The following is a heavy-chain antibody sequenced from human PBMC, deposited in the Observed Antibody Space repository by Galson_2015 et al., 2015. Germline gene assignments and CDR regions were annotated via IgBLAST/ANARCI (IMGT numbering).Heavy chain of an antibody. Sequence: SLRLSCAVSGFSFSMYAMSWVRQAPGKGLEWVSVISVSGGTTYYADSVKGRFTVSRDSSLYLQMNSLTVDGTGVYYCAKTQRPYCKGVGCNRFEHLGQGTLVTVTS. CDR2: ISVSGGTT. V-gene: IGHV3-23*01. J-gene: IGHJ4*02. CDR3: AKTQRPYCKGVGCNRFEH. D-gene: IGHD1-14*01. CDR1: GFSFSMYA.